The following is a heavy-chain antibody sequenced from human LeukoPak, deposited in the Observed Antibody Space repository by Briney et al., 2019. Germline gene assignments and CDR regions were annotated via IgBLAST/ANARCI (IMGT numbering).Heavy chain of an antibody. CDR1: GFTFSSYS. CDR2: ISSSSSYI. Sequence: GGSLRLSCAASGFTFSSYSMNWVRQAPGKGPEWVSSISSSSSYIYYADSVKGRFTISRDNAKNSLYLQMNSLRAEDTAVYYCASLGAAGRDYWGQGTLVTVSS. V-gene: IGHV3-21*01. CDR3: ASLGAAGRDY. D-gene: IGHD6-13*01. J-gene: IGHJ4*02.